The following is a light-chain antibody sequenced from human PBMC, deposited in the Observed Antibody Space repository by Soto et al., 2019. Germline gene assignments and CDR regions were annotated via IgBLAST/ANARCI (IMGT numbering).Light chain of an antibody. CDR3: HQFGYSPRT. CDR1: QTVNSDY. V-gene: IGKV3-20*01. J-gene: IGKJ1*01. CDR2: ATS. Sequence: EIVLTQSPGTPSFSPGETATLSCRASQTVNSDYLAWFQQRPGQAPRLLIFATSRRVTDIPDRFSGSGSGTDFTLAIRRLEPEDFAVYYCHQFGYSPRTFGQGTKVDIK.